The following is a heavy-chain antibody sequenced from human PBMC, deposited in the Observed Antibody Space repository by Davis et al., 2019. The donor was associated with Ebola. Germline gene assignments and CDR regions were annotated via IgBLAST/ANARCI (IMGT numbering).Heavy chain of an antibody. Sequence: PGGSLRLSCAASGFTFSSYAMSWVRQAPGKGLEWVSAISGSGGSTYYADSVKGRFTISRDNSKNTLYLQMNSLRAEDTAVYYCAKDYSFGPYYDILTGLLPLDGMDVWGQGTTVTVSS. V-gene: IGHV3-23*01. CDR1: GFTFSSYA. CDR3: AKDYSFGPYYDILTGLLPLDGMDV. D-gene: IGHD3-9*01. J-gene: IGHJ6*02. CDR2: ISGSGGST.